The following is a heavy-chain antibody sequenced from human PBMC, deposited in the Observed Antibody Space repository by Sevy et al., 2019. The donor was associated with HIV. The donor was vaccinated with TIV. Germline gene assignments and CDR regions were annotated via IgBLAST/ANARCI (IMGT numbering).Heavy chain of an antibody. V-gene: IGHV4-61*01. CDR2: IYYSGST. CDR3: ASHYDFWSGYYTVVGDRYYFDY. J-gene: IGHJ4*02. CDR1: GGSVSSGSYY. Sequence: SETLSLTCTVSGGSVSSGSYYWSWIRQPPGKGLEWIGYIYYSGSTNYNPSLKSRVTISVDTSKNQFSLKLSSVTAADTAVYYCASHYDFWSGYYTVVGDRYYFDYWGQGTLVTVSS. D-gene: IGHD3-3*01.